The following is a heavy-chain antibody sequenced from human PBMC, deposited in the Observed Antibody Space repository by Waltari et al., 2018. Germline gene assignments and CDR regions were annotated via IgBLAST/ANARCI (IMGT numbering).Heavy chain of an antibody. CDR1: GYTFTSYD. CDR2: MNPNSGNT. V-gene: IGHV1-8*01. J-gene: IGHJ4*02. Sequence: QVQLVQSGAEVKKPGASVKVSCKASGYTFTSYDINWVRQATGQGLGWMGWMNPNSGNTGYAQKFQGRVTMTRNTSISTAYMELSSLRSEDTAVYYCARGVSYGSGSYYSGGIYYFDYWGQGTLVTVSS. D-gene: IGHD3-10*01. CDR3: ARGVSYGSGSYYSGGIYYFDY.